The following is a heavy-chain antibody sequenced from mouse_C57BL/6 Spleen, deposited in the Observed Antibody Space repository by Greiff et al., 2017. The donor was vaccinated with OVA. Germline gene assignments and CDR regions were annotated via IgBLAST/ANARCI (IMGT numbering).Heavy chain of an antibody. CDR3: ARYLLKSGYYFDY. Sequence: QVQLQQPGAELVRPGSSVKLSCKASGYTFTSYWMHWVKQRPIQGLEWIGNIDPSDSETHYNQKFKDKATLTVDKSSSTAYMQLSSLTSEDSAVYYCARYLLKSGYYFDYWGKGTTLTVSS. D-gene: IGHD3-2*02. V-gene: IGHV1-52*01. CDR2: IDPSDSET. J-gene: IGHJ2*01. CDR1: GYTFTSYW.